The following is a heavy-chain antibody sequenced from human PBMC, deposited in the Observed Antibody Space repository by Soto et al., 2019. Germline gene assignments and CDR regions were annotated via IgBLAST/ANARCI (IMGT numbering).Heavy chain of an antibody. CDR1: GFTFNDFE. Sequence: EVQLLESGGGLVQPGGSLRLSCGVSGFTFNDFEMNWVRQAPGKGLEWLAYIDGSGTTKKYADSVRGRFTISRDNPNNSLFLQMSSRSAADTAIYYGARGFGRFNYWGQGTRVSVSS. CDR3: ARGFGRFNY. D-gene: IGHD3-10*01. V-gene: IGHV3-48*03. CDR2: IDGSGTTK. J-gene: IGHJ4*02.